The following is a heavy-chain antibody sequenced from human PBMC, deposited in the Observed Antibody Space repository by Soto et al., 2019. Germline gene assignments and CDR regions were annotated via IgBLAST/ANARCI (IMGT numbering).Heavy chain of an antibody. CDR1: GFTFGDFA. CDR3: ARAPRGWDNILFFDY. D-gene: IGHD3-10*01. CDR2: IKSKTYGGTT. Sequence: PGGSLRLSCTPSGFTFGDFAMSWFRQAPGKGLEWVGFIKSKTYGGTTEYAASVKGRFTISRDDSKSIAYLQMNSLETEDTAVFYCARAPRGWDNILFFDYWGQGALVTVSS. V-gene: IGHV3-49*03. J-gene: IGHJ4*02.